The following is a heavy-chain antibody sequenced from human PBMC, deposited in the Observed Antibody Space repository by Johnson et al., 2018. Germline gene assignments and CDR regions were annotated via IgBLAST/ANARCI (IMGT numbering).Heavy chain of an antibody. CDR2: MNPNSGNT. CDR3: ARGVFRGSSRRIEY. CDR1: GYTFTSYD. J-gene: IGHJ4*02. Sequence: QVQLVQSGAEVKKPGASVKVSCKASGYTFTSYDINWVRQATGQGLEWMGWMNPNSGNTAYAQKFQDRVTMTRNTSKSTAYMELSSLRSEDTAVYYCARGVFRGSSRRIEYWGQGTLVTVSS. V-gene: IGHV1-8*01. D-gene: IGHD1-14*01.